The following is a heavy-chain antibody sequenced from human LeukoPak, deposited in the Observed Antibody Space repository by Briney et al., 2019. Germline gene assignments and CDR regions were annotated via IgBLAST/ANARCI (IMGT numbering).Heavy chain of an antibody. D-gene: IGHD3-3*01. CDR3: ARGRYPLRLLEWLPCDY. Sequence: ASVKVSCKASGYTFTSYDINWVRQATGQGLEWMGWMNPNSGNTGYAQKFQGRVTMTRNTSISTAYMELSSLRSEDTAVYYCARGRYPLRLLEWLPCDYWGQGTLVTVSS. CDR1: GYTFTSYD. V-gene: IGHV1-8*01. CDR2: MNPNSGNT. J-gene: IGHJ4*02.